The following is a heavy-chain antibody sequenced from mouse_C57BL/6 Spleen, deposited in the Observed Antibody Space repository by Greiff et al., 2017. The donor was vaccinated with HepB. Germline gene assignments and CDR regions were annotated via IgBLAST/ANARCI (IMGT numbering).Heavy chain of an antibody. CDR1: GYTFTSYW. CDR3: ARFPRGQGPYAMDY. D-gene: IGHD3-3*01. V-gene: IGHV1-69*01. J-gene: IGHJ4*01. Sequence: QVQLQQPGAELVMPGASVKLSCKASGYTFTSYWMHWVKQRPGQGLEWIGEIDPSDSYTNYNQKFKGKSTLTVDKSSSTAYMQLSSLTSEDSAVYYCARFPRGQGPYAMDYWGQGTSVTVSS. CDR2: IDPSDSYT.